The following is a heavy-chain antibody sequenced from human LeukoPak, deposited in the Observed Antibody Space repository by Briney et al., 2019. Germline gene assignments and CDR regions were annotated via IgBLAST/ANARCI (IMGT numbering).Heavy chain of an antibody. J-gene: IGHJ6*03. D-gene: IGHD2-2*02. V-gene: IGHV4-39*01. Sequence: SQTLSLTCTVSGGSISSSSYYWGWIRQPPGKGLEWIGSICYSGSPYYHPSLKSRVTISVDTSKNPFSLKLSSVTAADTAVYYCARKPHCSSTSCYTAYYYYYYMDVWGKGTTVTVSS. CDR2: ICYSGSP. CDR1: GGSISSSSYY. CDR3: ARKPHCSSTSCYTAYYYYYYMDV.